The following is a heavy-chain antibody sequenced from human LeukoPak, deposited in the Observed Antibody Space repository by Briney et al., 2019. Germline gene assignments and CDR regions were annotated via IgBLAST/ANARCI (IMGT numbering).Heavy chain of an antibody. D-gene: IGHD3-3*01. CDR1: GFTFSSYG. J-gene: IGHJ4*02. CDR2: ISYDGSNK. V-gene: IGHV3-30*18. Sequence: GRSLRLSCTASGFTFSSYGMHWVRQAPGKGLEWVAVISYDGSNKYYADSVKGRFTISRDNSKNTLYLQMNSLRAEDTAVYYCAKVGFLGVAIDYWGQGTLVIVSS. CDR3: AKVGFLGVAIDY.